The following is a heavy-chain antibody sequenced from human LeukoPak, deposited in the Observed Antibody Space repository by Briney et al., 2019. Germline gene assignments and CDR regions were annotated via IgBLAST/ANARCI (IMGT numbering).Heavy chain of an antibody. Sequence: ASVKVSCKASGYTFTSYDINWVRQATGQGLEWMGWMNPNSGNTGYAQKFQGRVTMTRNTSISTAYMELSSLRSEDTAVYYCARGHRVVVPAATYCFDYWGQGTLVTVSS. CDR3: ARGHRVVVPAATYCFDY. CDR2: MNPNSGNT. V-gene: IGHV1-8*01. D-gene: IGHD2-2*01. J-gene: IGHJ4*02. CDR1: GYTFTSYD.